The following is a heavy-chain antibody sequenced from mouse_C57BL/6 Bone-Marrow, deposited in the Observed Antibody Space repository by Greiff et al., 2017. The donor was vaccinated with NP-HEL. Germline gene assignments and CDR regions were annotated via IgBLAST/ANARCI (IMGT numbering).Heavy chain of an antibody. V-gene: IGHV1-15*01. J-gene: IGHJ3*01. CDR1: GYTFTDYE. D-gene: IGHD1-1*01. CDR2: IDPETGGT. CDR3: TRANSTVVPFAY. Sequence: QVQLQQSGAELVRPGASVTLSCKASGYTFTDYEMHWVKQTPVHGLEWIGAIDPETGGTAYNHKFKGKAILTAGKSSSTAYMELRSLTSEDSAVYYCTRANSTVVPFAYWGQGTLDTVSA.